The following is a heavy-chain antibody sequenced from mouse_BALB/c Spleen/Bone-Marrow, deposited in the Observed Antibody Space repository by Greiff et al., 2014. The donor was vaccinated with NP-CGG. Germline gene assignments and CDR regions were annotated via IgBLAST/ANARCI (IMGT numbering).Heavy chain of an antibody. CDR1: GFNIKDYY. Sequence: EVKLMESGAELVRSGASVKLSCTASGFNIKDYYMHWVKQRPEQGLEWIGWIDPENGDTEYAPKFQGKATMTADTFSNTAYLQLSSLTSEDTAVYYCNEGYGNYGYWGQGTTLTVSS. CDR2: IDPENGDT. CDR3: NEGYGNYGY. J-gene: IGHJ2*01. V-gene: IGHV14-4*02. D-gene: IGHD2-10*02.